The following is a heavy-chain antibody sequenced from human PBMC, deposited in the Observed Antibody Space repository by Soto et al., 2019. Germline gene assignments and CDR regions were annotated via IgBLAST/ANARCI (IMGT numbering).Heavy chain of an antibody. D-gene: IGHD6-6*01. V-gene: IGHV4-34*01. J-gene: IGHJ6*02. CDR3: ARDAARPYYGMDV. Sequence: SETLSLTCAVYGGSFSGYYWSWIRQPPGKGLEWIGEINHSGSTNYNPSLKSRVTISVDTSKNQFSLKLSSVTAADTAVYYCARDAARPYYGMDVWGQGTTVT. CDR2: INHSGST. CDR1: GGSFSGYY.